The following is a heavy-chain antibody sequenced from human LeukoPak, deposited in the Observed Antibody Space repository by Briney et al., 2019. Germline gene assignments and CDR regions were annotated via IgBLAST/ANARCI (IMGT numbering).Heavy chain of an antibody. Sequence: GGSLRLSCAASGFTFRSHGMHWVRQAPGKGLEWAAVIWYDGSKEYYADSVKGRFTVSRDNSKNTLYLQMNSLRADDTAVYYCARITGNYYEIDYWGQGTLVTASS. CDR1: GFTFRSHG. CDR2: IWYDGSKE. J-gene: IGHJ4*02. V-gene: IGHV3-33*01. CDR3: ARITGNYYEIDY. D-gene: IGHD3-22*01.